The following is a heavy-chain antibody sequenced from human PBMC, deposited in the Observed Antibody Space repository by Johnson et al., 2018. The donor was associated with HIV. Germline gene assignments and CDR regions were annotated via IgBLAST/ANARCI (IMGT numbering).Heavy chain of an antibody. D-gene: IGHD3-22*01. J-gene: IGHJ3*02. V-gene: IGHV3-66*01. Sequence: VQLVESGGGLVKPGGSLRLSCAASGFTFSNAWMSWVRQAPGKGLEWVSVIYSGGSTYYADSVTGRFTISRDNSKNTLYLQLNSLRAEDTAVYYCASSYYYDSSGYSGAFDIWGQGTMVTVSS. CDR3: ASSYYYDSSGYSGAFDI. CDR1: GFTFSNAW. CDR2: IYSGGST.